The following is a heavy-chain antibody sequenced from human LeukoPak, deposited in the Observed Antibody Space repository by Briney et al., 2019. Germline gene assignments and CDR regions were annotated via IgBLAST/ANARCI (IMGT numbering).Heavy chain of an antibody. CDR1: GGSFSGYH. CDR3: ARGVSFDY. CDR2: INHSGST. Sequence: SETLSLTCAVYGGSFSGYHWSWIRQPPGKGLEWIGEINHSGSTNYNPSLKSRVTISVDTSKNQFSLKLSSVTAADTAVYYCARGVSFDYWGQGTLVTVSS. J-gene: IGHJ4*02. V-gene: IGHV4-34*01.